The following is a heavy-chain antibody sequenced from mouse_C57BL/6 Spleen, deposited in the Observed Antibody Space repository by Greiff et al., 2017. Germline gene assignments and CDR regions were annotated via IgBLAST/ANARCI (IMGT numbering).Heavy chain of an antibody. Sequence: EVKLVESGGGLVKPGGSLKLSCAASGFTFRSYAMSWVRQTPEKRLEWVATISDGGSYTYYPDNVKGRFTISRDNAKNNLYLQMSHLKSEDTAMYYCASGNYSNSYDYWGQGTTLTVAS. J-gene: IGHJ2*01. CDR1: GFTFRSYA. D-gene: IGHD2-5*01. CDR3: ASGNYSNSYDY. V-gene: IGHV5-4*03. CDR2: ISDGGSYT.